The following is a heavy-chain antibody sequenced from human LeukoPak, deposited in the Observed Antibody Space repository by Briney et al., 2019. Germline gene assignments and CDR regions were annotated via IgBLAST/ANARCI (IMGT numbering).Heavy chain of an antibody. Sequence: SETLSLTCAVYGGSFSGYYWSWIRQPPGKGLEWIGEINHSGSTNYNPSLKSRVTISVDTSKNQFSLKLSPVTAADTAVYYCARGRKIRSGSLPTARMDVWGQGTTVTVSS. V-gene: IGHV4-34*01. CDR1: GGSFSGYY. D-gene: IGHD3-3*01. CDR3: ARGRKIRSGSLPTARMDV. CDR2: INHSGST. J-gene: IGHJ6*02.